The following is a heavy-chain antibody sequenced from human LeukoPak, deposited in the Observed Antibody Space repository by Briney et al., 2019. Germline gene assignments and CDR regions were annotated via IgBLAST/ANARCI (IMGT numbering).Heavy chain of an antibody. Sequence: SVKVSCKASGGTFSSYAISWVRQAPGQGLEWMGGIIPIFGTANYAQKFQGRVTITTDGSTSTAYMELSSLRSEDTAVYYCARGTYCSGGSCYYTFDYWGQGTLVTVSS. D-gene: IGHD2-15*01. CDR2: IIPIFGTA. V-gene: IGHV1-69*05. CDR3: ARGTYCSGGSCYYTFDY. J-gene: IGHJ4*02. CDR1: GGTFSSYA.